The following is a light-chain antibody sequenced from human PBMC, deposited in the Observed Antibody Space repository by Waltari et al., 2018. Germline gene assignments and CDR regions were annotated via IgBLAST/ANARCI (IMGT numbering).Light chain of an antibody. V-gene: IGLV2-14*03. CDR2: DVI. Sequence: QSALTQPASVSGSPGQSITISCTGTSSDIGGYNYVSWYQQHPGKAPKVTIYDVIKRPSVVSNRVSGSKSGNTASLTISGLQADDEADYYCTSYESGGTWVFGGGTKVTV. J-gene: IGLJ3*02. CDR3: TSYESGGTWV. CDR1: SSDIGGYNY.